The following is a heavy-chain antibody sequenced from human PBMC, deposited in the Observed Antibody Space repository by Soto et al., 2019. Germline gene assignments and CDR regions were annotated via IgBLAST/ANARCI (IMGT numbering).Heavy chain of an antibody. V-gene: IGHV3-23*01. CDR3: AKDLNYVFWSGFSAVYFDY. CDR2: VSGRGGDT. CDR1: GFSFSSFA. J-gene: IGHJ4*02. D-gene: IGHD3-3*01. Sequence: EVHLLQSGGGLVQPGGSLRLACAASGFSFSSFALSWVRQSPEKGLEWVAAVSGRGGDTYYANSVKGRFTIYRDNSQNTLCLQMNSLTAEDSAIFYCAKDLNYVFWSGFSAVYFDYWGQGNLVTVSS.